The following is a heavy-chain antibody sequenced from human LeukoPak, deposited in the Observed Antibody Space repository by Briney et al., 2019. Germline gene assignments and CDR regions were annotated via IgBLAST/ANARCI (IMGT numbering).Heavy chain of an antibody. CDR1: GFTVSSNF. D-gene: IGHD2-21*01. CDR3: TRVFTYYYGDFDN. Sequence: GGSLRLSCAPSGFTVSSNFMTWVRQAPGKGLEWVSVIYSGGGTYYADSVKDRFTISRDNSKNTLFLQMNSLRVEDSAVYYCTRVFTYYYGDFDNWGQGTMVAVSS. J-gene: IGHJ4*02. V-gene: IGHV3-66*01. CDR2: IYSGGGT.